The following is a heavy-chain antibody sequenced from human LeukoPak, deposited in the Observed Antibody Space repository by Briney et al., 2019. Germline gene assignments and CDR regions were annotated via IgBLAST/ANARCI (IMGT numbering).Heavy chain of an antibody. CDR2: FYTSGGT. CDR3: ARDLYD. D-gene: IGHD5/OR15-5a*01. CDR1: GFSVSSHY. V-gene: IGHV3-66*01. Sequence: PGGSLRLSCAATGFSVSSHYMAWVRQGPGRGLEWVSVFYTSGGTAYADSVKGRFTISRDNFKNTVYLQMNSLRAEDTAVYFCARDLYDWGQGTLVTVSS. J-gene: IGHJ4*02.